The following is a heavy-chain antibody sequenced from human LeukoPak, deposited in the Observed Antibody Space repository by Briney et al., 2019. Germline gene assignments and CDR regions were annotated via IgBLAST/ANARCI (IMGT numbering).Heavy chain of an antibody. V-gene: IGHV3-30*02. CDR2: IRYDGSNK. J-gene: IGHJ4*02. Sequence: GGSLRLSCAASGFTFSNYAIHWVRQAPGKGLEWVAFIRYDGSNKYYVDSVKGRFTISRDNAKNSLYLQMNSLRAEDTAVYYCARSQEGGWYDFDYWGQGTLVTVSS. CDR3: ARSQEGGWYDFDY. CDR1: GFTFSNYA. D-gene: IGHD6-19*01.